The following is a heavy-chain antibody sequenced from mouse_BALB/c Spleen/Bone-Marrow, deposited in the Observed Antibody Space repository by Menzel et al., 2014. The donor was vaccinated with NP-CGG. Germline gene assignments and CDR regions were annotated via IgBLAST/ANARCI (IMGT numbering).Heavy chain of an antibody. V-gene: IGHV7-3*02. CDR3: ARDDYYAMDY. CDR2: IRNKANGYTT. Sequence: EVMLVESGGGLVQPGGSLRLSCATSGFTFTDYYMSWVRQPPGKALEWLGFIRNKANGYTTEYSASVKGRFTIPRDNSQSILYLQMNTLRAEDSATYYCARDDYYAMDYWGQGTSVTVSS. J-gene: IGHJ4*01. CDR1: GFTFTDYY.